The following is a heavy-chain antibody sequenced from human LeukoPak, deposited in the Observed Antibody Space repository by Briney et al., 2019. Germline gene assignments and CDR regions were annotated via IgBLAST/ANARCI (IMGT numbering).Heavy chain of an antibody. CDR3: AKSFGPVIAAAGTGAD. J-gene: IGHJ4*02. CDR2: ISYDGSNK. V-gene: IGHV3-30*04. CDR1: GFTFSSYA. Sequence: GRSLRLSCAASGFTFSSYAMHWVRQAPGKGLEWVAVISYDGSNKYYADSVKGRFTISRDNSKNTLYLQMSSLRVEDTAVYYCAKSFGPVIAAAGTGADWGQGTLVTVSS. D-gene: IGHD6-13*01.